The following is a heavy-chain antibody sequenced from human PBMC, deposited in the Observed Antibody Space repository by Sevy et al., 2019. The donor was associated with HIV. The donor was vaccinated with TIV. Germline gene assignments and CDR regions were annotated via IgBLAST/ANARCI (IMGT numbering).Heavy chain of an antibody. V-gene: IGHV1-2*02. D-gene: IGHD6-19*01. CDR3: ARGDGWADYYYYGMDV. CDR2: INPNSGGT. Sequence: ASVKVSCKASGYTFTGYYMHWVRQAPGQGPEWMGWINPNSGGTNYAQKFQGRVTMTRDTSISTAYMELSRLRSDDTTVYYCARGDGWADYYYYGMDVWGQGTTVTVSS. CDR1: GYTFTGYY. J-gene: IGHJ6*02.